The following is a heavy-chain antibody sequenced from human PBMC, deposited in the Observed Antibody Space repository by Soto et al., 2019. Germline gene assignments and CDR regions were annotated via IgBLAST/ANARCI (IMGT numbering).Heavy chain of an antibody. J-gene: IGHJ6*02. CDR3: AKVSSSSPYYGMDV. Sequence: GGSLRLSCAASGFTFSSYAMSWVRQAPGKGLEWVSAISGSGGSTYYADSVKGRFTISRDNSKNTLYLQMNSLRAEDTAVYYCAKVSSSSPYYGMDVWGQGTTVTVSS. CDR2: ISGSGGST. V-gene: IGHV3-23*01. D-gene: IGHD6-6*01. CDR1: GFTFSSYA.